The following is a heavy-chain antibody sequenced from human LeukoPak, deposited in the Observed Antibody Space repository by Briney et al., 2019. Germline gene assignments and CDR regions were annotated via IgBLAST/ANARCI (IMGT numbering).Heavy chain of an antibody. Sequence: GESLKISCKGSGYSFTSYWIGWVRQMPRKGLEWMGIIYPGDSDTRYSPSFQGQVTISSDNSINTAYLQWRNLKASDTAVYYCVRHNNYALDYWGQGTLVTVSS. D-gene: IGHD5-18*01. V-gene: IGHV5-51*01. CDR1: GYSFTSYW. CDR3: VRHNNYALDY. J-gene: IGHJ4*02. CDR2: IYPGDSDT.